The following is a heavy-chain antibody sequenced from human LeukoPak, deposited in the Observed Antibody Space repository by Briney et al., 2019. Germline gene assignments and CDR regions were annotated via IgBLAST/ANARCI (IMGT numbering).Heavy chain of an antibody. V-gene: IGHV4-59*13. J-gene: IGHJ5*02. CDR1: GGSISSYY. Sequence: SETLSLTCTVSGGSISSYYWCWIRHPPGKGLEWMGNIYYSGSTNYNPSPKSRVTISVDTSKNQCSLKLSSVTAADTAVYYCARGVAAAVSWFDPWGQGTPVTVSS. CDR2: IYYSGST. CDR3: ARGVAAAVSWFDP. D-gene: IGHD6-13*01.